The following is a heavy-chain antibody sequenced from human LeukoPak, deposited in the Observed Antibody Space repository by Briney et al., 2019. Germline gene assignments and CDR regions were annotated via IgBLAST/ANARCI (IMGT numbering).Heavy chain of an antibody. CDR2: IIPIFGTA. CDR1: GGTFISYT. Sequence: ASVTVSFKASGGTFISYTSTWVRQAPGQGLEWMGGIIPIFGTANYAQKFQGRVTITADESTSTVYMELSSLRSEDTAVYYCARVNCGGDCYSDRGAFDIWGQGTMVTVSS. D-gene: IGHD2-21*02. V-gene: IGHV1-69*13. CDR3: ARVNCGGDCYSDRGAFDI. J-gene: IGHJ3*02.